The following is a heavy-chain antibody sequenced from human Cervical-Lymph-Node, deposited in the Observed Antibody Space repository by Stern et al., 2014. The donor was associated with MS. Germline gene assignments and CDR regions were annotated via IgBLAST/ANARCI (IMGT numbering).Heavy chain of an antibody. V-gene: IGHV1-69*02. J-gene: IGHJ6*02. Sequence: VQLVQSGAEVKKPGSSVKVSCKASGGTFSSYTISWVRQAPGQGLEWMGRIIPILGIANYAQKFQGRVTITADKSTSTAYMELSSLRSEDTAVYYCAGQGTGTTPYYYYGMDVWGQGTTVTVSS. CDR3: AGQGTGTTPYYYYGMDV. CDR1: GGTFSSYT. D-gene: IGHD1-1*01. CDR2: IIPILGIA.